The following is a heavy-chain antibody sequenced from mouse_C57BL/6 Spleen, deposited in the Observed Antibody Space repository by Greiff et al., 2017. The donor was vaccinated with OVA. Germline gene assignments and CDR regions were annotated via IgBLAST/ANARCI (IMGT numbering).Heavy chain of an antibody. CDR1: GYTFTSYG. D-gene: IGHD4-1*01. V-gene: IGHV1-58*01. CDR3: ARDWEGYWYFDV. CDR2: IYIGNGYT. Sequence: EVKVEESGAELVRPGSSVKMSCKTSGYTFTSYGINWVKQRPGQGLEWIGYIYIGNGYTEYNEKFKGKATLTSDTSSSTAYMQLSSLTSEDSAIYFCARDWEGYWYFDVWGTGTTVTVSS. J-gene: IGHJ1*03.